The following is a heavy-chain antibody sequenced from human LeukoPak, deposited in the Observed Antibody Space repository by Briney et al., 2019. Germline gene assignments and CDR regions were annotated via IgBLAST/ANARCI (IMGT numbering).Heavy chain of an antibody. CDR3: ARDGHYYDSSRVRAFDI. V-gene: IGHV4-61*02. CDR2: IYTSGST. D-gene: IGHD3-22*01. J-gene: IGHJ3*02. CDR1: SGSISSGSYY. Sequence: PSETLSLTCTVSSGSISSGSYYWSWIRQPAGKGLEWIGRIYTSGSTNYNPSLKSRVTMSVDTSKNQFSLKLSSVTAADTAVYYCARDGHYYDSSRVRAFDIWGQGTMVTVSS.